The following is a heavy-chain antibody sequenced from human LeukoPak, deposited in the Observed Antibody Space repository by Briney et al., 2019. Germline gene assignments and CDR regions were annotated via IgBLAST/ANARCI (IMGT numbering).Heavy chain of an antibody. V-gene: IGHV4-59*08. CDR3: ARARSRAFDY. CDR2: IYYSGST. Sequence: SETLSLTCTVSGGSISNYYWSWIRQPPEKGLEWIGYIYYSGSTNYNPSLKSRVTISVDTSKNQFSLKLTSVTAADTAVYYCARARSRAFDYWGQGTLVTVSS. CDR1: GGSISNYY. J-gene: IGHJ4*02.